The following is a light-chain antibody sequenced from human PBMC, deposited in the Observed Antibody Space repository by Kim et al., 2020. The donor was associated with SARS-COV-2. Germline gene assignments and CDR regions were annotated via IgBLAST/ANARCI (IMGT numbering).Light chain of an antibody. CDR1: SSNVGGYNY. V-gene: IGLV2-14*03. CDR3: SSYTTTTTRI. Sequence: QSALTQPASVSGSPGQSITISCTGTSSNVGGYNYVSWYQQHPGKAPKLMIYDVGTRPSGVSDRFSVSKSDNTSSLTISGLQTEDEADYYCSSYTTTTTRIFGGGTQLTVL. CDR2: DVG. J-gene: IGLJ2*01.